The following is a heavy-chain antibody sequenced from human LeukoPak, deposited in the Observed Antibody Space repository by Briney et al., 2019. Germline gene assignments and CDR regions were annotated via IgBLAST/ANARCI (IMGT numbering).Heavy chain of an antibody. Sequence: GGSLRLSCAASGFTVRDYWMTWVRQAPGKGLEWVASIEPDGSEKYYADSVKGRFTLSRDNVENSLYLQMNTLRVDDTAVYYCAQGHYHMDVGGHGTTVTVSS. V-gene: IGHV3-7*01. D-gene: IGHD2-2*01. CDR1: GFTVRDYW. J-gene: IGHJ6*02. CDR3: AQGHYHMDV. CDR2: IEPDGSEK.